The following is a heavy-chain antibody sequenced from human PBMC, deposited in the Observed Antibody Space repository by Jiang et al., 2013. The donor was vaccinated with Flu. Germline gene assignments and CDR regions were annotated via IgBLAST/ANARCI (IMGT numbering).Heavy chain of an antibody. CDR3: AREPKGMRGLYDI. CDR2: INQSGST. CDR1: GGSLSGYF. J-gene: IGHJ3*02. V-gene: IGHV4-34*01. Sequence: GSGLLKPSETLSLTCAVYGGSLSGYFWSCIRQVPGKGLEWIGEINQSGSTNYNPSLKSRVSISVDTSKKELSLKLSSVTAADTAVYYCAREPKGMRGLYDIWGQGTMVTVSS. D-gene: IGHD1-26*01.